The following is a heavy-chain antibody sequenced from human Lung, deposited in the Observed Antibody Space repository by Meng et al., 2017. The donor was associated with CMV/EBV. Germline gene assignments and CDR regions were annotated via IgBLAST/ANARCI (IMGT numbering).Heavy chain of an antibody. V-gene: IGHV1-18*01. CDR3: ASGTPGRSYCDY. J-gene: IGHJ4*02. Sequence: QVHLLQFGPEVKKPGDSVRVSCKASGYTFGSYGICWGRQAPGQGLEWMGWFVNYVDTYPAPKFQGRVTMTTDTHTNTAFMELRSLTSDDTAVYYCASGTPGRSYCDYWGQGTLVTVSS. CDR1: GYTFGSYG. CDR2: FVNYVDT. D-gene: IGHD2-15*01.